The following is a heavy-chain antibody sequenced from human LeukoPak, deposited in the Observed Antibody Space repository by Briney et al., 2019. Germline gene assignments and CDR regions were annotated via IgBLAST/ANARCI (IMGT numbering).Heavy chain of an antibody. CDR1: GYTFTSYD. D-gene: IGHD3-3*01. CDR3: ARSHRNDFWSGYWSDY. V-gene: IGHV1-8*01. CDR2: MDPNSGNT. Sequence: VASVKVSCKASGYTFTSYDINWVRQATGQGLEWMGWMDPNSGNTGYAQKFQGRVTMTRNTSISTAYMELSSLRSEDTAVYYCARSHRNDFWSGYWSDYWGQGTLVTVSS. J-gene: IGHJ4*02.